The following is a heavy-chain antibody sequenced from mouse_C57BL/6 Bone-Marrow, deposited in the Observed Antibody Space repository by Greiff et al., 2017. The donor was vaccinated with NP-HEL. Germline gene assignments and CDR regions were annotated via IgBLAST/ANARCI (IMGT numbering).Heavy chain of an antibody. CDR2: IYPSDSET. CDR3: ARFDYDYPYFDY. V-gene: IGHV1-61*01. D-gene: IGHD2-4*01. CDR1: GYTFTSYW. J-gene: IGHJ2*01. Sequence: QVQLQQPGAELVRPGSSVKLSCKASGYTFTSYWMDWVKQRPGQGLEWIGNIYPSDSETHYNQKFKDKATLTVDKSSSTAYMQLSSLTSEDSAVYYCARFDYDYPYFDYWGQGTTLTVSS.